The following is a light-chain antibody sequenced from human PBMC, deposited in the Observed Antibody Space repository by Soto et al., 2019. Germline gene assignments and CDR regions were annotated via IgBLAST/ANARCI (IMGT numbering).Light chain of an antibody. Sequence: QPVLTQSPSASASLGASVKLTCTLSSGHSSDAIAWHQQQPEKGPRFLMNLNSDDSHTKGDGIPDRFSGSSSGAERYLTISSLQSEDEADYYCQTWGTGIVVFGGGTKLTVL. CDR3: QTWGTGIVV. J-gene: IGLJ2*01. V-gene: IGLV4-69*01. CDR2: LNSDDSH. CDR1: SGHSSDA.